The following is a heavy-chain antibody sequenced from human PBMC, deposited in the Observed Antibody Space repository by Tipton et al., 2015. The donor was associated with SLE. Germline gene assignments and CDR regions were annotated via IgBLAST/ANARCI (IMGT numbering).Heavy chain of an antibody. V-gene: IGHV3-53*05. J-gene: IGHJ4*02. CDR2: IYSGGSA. CDR1: GFTFSDYS. D-gene: IGHD5-12*01. Sequence: SLRLSCAASGFTFSDYSMNWVRQGPGGGLEWVSVIYSGGSAYYADSVKGRFTISRDTSKNTLYLQMNSLRAEDTAVYYCASLERYSGYDWHFDYWGQGTLVTVSS. CDR3: ASLERYSGYDWHFDY.